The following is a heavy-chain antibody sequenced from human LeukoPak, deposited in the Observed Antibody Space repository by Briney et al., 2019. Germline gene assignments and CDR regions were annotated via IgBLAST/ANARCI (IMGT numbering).Heavy chain of an antibody. CDR2: IYYSGST. CDR1: GGSISRYY. Sequence: PSETLSLTCTVSGGSISRYYWSWIRQPPGRGLEWIGYIYYSGSTNYNPSLKSRVTISVDTSKNQFSLKLSSVTAADTAVYYCARDGVSGGLFVWDYWGQGTLVTVSS. CDR3: ARDGVSGGLFVWDY. V-gene: IGHV4-59*01. D-gene: IGHD3-10*01. J-gene: IGHJ4*02.